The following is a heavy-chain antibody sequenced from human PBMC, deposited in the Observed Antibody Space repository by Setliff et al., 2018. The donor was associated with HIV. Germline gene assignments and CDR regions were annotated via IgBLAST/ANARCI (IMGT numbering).Heavy chain of an antibody. CDR1: GFAFSTFD. J-gene: IGHJ4*02. Sequence: GGSLRLSCAASGFAFSTFDMNWVRQSPEKGLEWVSAVSPGGDTTYYPDSVKGRFTVSRDDSRNMLSLQMNNLGVEDTAIYYCAKPTSGYYPRPFDLWGQGTMVTVSS. CDR3: AKPTSGYYPRPFDL. V-gene: IGHV3-23*01. D-gene: IGHD3-22*01. CDR2: VSPGGDTT.